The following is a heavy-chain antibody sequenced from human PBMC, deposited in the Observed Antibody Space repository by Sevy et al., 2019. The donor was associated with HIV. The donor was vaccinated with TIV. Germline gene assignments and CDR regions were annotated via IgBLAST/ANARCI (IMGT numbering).Heavy chain of an antibody. V-gene: IGHV3-7*01. CDR2: IKQDGSEK. CDR1: GFTFSSYW. J-gene: IGHJ4*02. D-gene: IGHD3-22*01. Sequence: GGSLRLSCVASGFTFSSYWMTWARQASGKGLEWVANIKQDGSEKYYVDSVRGRFTISRDNAKNSLYLQMNSLRAEDTAVYYCARDRYYDSSGYGGPRDDYWGQGALVTVSS. CDR3: ARDRYYDSSGYGGPRDDY.